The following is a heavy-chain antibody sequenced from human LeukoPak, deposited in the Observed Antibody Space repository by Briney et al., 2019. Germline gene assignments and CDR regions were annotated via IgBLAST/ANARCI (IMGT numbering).Heavy chain of an antibody. CDR3: ARGSASGNYYHY. CDR2: VIPNSGAT. Sequence: GASVKVSCKASGYTFIGYYMHWVRLAPGQGLEWMGWVIPNSGATIYAQKFQGRVTMTRDTSIATAYMDLSSLTSDDTALYYCARGSASGNYYHYWGQGTLVTVSS. CDR1: GYTFIGYY. D-gene: IGHD3-10*01. J-gene: IGHJ4*02. V-gene: IGHV1-2*02.